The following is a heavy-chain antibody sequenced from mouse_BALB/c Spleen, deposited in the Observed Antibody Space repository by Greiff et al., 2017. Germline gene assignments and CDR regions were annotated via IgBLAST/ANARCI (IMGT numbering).Heavy chain of an antibody. CDR1: GYSITSGYY. CDR2: ISYDGSN. Sequence: EVQLQESGPGLVKPSQSLSLTCSVTGYSITSGYYWNWIRQFPGNKLEWMGYISYDGSNNYNPSLKNRISITRDTSKNQFFLKLNSVTTEDTATYYCASGDYEGFAYWGQGTLVTVSA. J-gene: IGHJ3*01. CDR3: ASGDYEGFAY. D-gene: IGHD2-13*01. V-gene: IGHV3-6*02.